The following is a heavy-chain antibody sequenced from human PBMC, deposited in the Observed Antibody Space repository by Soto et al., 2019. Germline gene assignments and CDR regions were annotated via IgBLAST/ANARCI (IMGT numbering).Heavy chain of an antibody. CDR2: ISGSSSYI. CDR3: ARVPAGGLCSSTSCYPFDC. J-gene: IGHJ5*01. CDR1: GFTFSPFT. Sequence: EVQLVESGGGLVKPGGSLRLSCVASGFTFSPFTMNWVRQVPGKGLEWVSSISGSSSYIYYADSVRGRFTISRDNAKNSLYLQMNSLRAEDTAVYYCARVPAGGLCSSTSCYPFDCWGQGALVTVSS. D-gene: IGHD2-2*01. V-gene: IGHV3-21*01.